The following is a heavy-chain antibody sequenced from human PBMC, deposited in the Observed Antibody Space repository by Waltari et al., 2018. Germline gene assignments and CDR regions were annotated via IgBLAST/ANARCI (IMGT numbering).Heavy chain of an antibody. CDR2: ISDSGSVI. J-gene: IGHJ4*02. Sequence: EVQLVESGGGLVQPGGSLRLSCAASGFSFSSYRMTWVRQAPGKGLEWVSHISDSGSVIYYADSVKGRFTISRDNAKNSLYLQMNSLRAEDTAVYYCARGKTSVTAIDYWGQGTLVTVSS. CDR3: ARGKTSVTAIDY. D-gene: IGHD4-17*01. V-gene: IGHV3-48*04. CDR1: GFSFSSYR.